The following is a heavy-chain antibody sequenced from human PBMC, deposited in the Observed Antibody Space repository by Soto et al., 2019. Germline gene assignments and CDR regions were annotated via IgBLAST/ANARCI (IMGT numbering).Heavy chain of an antibody. CDR3: ARGRIVVVPAAPRGLYYYYYGMDV. CDR1: GGSFSGYY. D-gene: IGHD2-2*01. Sequence: SATLSLTCDVYGGSFSGYYCILILQPPGKGLDCIWEINHSGSTNYNPSLKSRVTISVDTSKNQFSLKLSSVTAADTAVYYCARGRIVVVPAAPRGLYYYYYGMDVWGQGTTVTVS. J-gene: IGHJ6*02. CDR2: INHSGST. V-gene: IGHV4-34*01.